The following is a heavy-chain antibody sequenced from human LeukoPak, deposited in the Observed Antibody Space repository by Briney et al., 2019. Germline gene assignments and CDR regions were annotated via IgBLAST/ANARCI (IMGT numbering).Heavy chain of an antibody. V-gene: IGHV4-59*01. D-gene: IGHD6-25*01. Sequence: PSETLSLTCTVSGGSISSYYWSWTRQPPGKGLEWIGYIYYSGSTNYNPSLKSRVTISVDTSKNQFSLKLSSVTAADTAVYYCARVRLGFDPWGQGTLVTVSS. J-gene: IGHJ5*02. CDR3: ARVRLGFDP. CDR1: GGSISSYY. CDR2: IYYSGST.